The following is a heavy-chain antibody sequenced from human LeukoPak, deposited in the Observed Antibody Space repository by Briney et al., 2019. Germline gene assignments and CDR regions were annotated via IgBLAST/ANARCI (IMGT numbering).Heavy chain of an antibody. Sequence: GASVKVSCKASGYTFTSFDISWVRQAPGQGLEWMGRISIYNGNTNYAQSLQGRVTMTTDTSTNTAYMELSRLRSDDTAGYYCARGGPERYGDLWYFDLWGRGTLVTVSS. CDR2: ISIYNGNT. CDR3: ARGGPERYGDLWYFDL. J-gene: IGHJ2*01. D-gene: IGHD4-17*01. V-gene: IGHV1-18*01. CDR1: GYTFTSFD.